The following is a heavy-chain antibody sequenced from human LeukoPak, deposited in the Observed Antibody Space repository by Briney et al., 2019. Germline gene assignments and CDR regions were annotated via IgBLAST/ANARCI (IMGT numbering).Heavy chain of an antibody. CDR1: GGSISSSSYY. D-gene: IGHD2-2*01. CDR2: IYYSGST. Sequence: SETLSLTCTVSGGSISSSSYYWGWIRQPPGKGLEWIGSIYYSGSTYYNPSLKSRVTISVDTSKNQFSLKLSSVTAADTAVYYCARGWTGDVVVPAATRYFDWLMGHHDAFDIWGQGTMVTVSS. CDR3: ARGWTGDVVVPAATRYFDWLMGHHDAFDI. V-gene: IGHV4-39*07. J-gene: IGHJ3*02.